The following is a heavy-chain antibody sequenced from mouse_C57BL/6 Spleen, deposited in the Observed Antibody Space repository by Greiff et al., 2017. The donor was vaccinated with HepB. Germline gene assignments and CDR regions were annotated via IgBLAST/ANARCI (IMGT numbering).Heavy chain of an antibody. Sequence: VQLQQSGAELVKPGASVKLSCKASGYTFTSYWMQWVKQRPGQGLEWIGEIDPSDSYTNYNQKFKGKATLTVDTSSSTAYMQLSSLTSEDSAVYYCARMFAYWGQGTLVTVSA. CDR3: ARMFAY. J-gene: IGHJ3*01. CDR2: IDPSDSYT. CDR1: GYTFTSYW. V-gene: IGHV1-50*01.